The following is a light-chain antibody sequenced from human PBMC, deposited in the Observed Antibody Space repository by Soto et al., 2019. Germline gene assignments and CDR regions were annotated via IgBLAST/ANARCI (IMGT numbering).Light chain of an antibody. CDR3: SSYAGSNNFFYV. Sequence: QSALTQPPSASGSPGQSVSISCTGTSSDVGGYNYVSWYQQRPGKAPKLMIYEVSKRPSGVPDRFSGSKSGNTASPTVSGLQAEDEAYYYCSSYAGSNNFFYVFGTGTKVTVL. V-gene: IGLV2-8*01. J-gene: IGLJ1*01. CDR1: SSDVGGYNY. CDR2: EVS.